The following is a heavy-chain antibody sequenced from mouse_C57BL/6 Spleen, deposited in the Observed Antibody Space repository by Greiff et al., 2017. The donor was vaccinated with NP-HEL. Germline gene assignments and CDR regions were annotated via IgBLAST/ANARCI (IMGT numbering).Heavy chain of an antibody. CDR3: ARGDRWYFDV. J-gene: IGHJ1*03. Sequence: EVKLVESEGGLVQPGSSMKLSCTASGFTFSDYYMAWVRQVPEKGLEWVANINYDGSSTYYLDSLKSRFIISRDNAKNILYLQMSSLKSEDTATYYCARGDRWYFDVWGTGTTVTVSS. D-gene: IGHD3-3*01. V-gene: IGHV5-16*01. CDR1: GFTFSDYY. CDR2: INYDGSST.